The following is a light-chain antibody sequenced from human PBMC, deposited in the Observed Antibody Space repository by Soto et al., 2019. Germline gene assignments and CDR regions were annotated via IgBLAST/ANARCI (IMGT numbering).Light chain of an antibody. CDR1: RRISSW. Sequence: DIQMTQSPSTLSASVGDRVTISCRASRRISSWLAWYQQQPGKAPKLLVYDASTLQSGVPSRFSGNGSGTEFTLTISSLQPEDLATYFCQQYNGYPWTFGQGTRVGIK. CDR2: DAS. J-gene: IGKJ1*01. CDR3: QQYNGYPWT. V-gene: IGKV1-5*01.